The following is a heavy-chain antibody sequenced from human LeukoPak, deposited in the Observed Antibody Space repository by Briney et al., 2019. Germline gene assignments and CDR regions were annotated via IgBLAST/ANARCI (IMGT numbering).Heavy chain of an antibody. V-gene: IGHV3-21*04. CDR3: ARDLHPVITGYCSGGSCYGAGWFDP. CDR2: ISSSGSTI. J-gene: IGHJ5*02. CDR1: GFTFSSYA. Sequence: PGGSLRLSCAASGFTFSSYAMSWVRQAPGKGLEWVSAISSSGSTIYYADSVKGRFTISRDNAKNSLYLQMNSLRAEDTAVYYCARDLHPVITGYCSGGSCYGAGWFDPWGQGTLVTVSS. D-gene: IGHD2-15*01.